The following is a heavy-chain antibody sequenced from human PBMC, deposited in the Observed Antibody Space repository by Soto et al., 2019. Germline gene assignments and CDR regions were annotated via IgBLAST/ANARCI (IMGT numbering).Heavy chain of an antibody. CDR1: GGSINSYY. CDR3: AREYCSSSSCHRFDY. D-gene: IGHD2-2*01. CDR2: IYYSGST. J-gene: IGHJ4*02. Sequence: SETLSLTCTVSGGSINSYYWSWIRQPPGKGLEWIGYIYYSGSTNYNPSLKSRVTISVDTSKNQFSLKLSSVTAADTAVYYCAREYCSSSSCHRFDYWGQRTLVTVSS. V-gene: IGHV4-59*01.